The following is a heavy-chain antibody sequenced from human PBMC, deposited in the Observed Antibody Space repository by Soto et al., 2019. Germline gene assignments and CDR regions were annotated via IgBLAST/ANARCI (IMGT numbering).Heavy chain of an antibody. J-gene: IGHJ2*01. CDR3: VRELRAYDGHWYFDL. CDR1: GFTFSSYD. CDR2: IGTAGET. D-gene: IGHD3-10*01. Sequence: EVQLVESGGGLVQPGGSLRLSCAASGFTFSSYDMHWVRQATGKGLEWVSGIGTAGETYYPGSVKGRFTISRENAKNSLYLQTSSLRAGDTAVYYCVRELRAYDGHWYFDLWGRVTLVTVSS. V-gene: IGHV3-13*01.